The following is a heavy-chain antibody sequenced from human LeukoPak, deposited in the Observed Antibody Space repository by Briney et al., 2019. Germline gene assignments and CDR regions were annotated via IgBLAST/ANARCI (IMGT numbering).Heavy chain of an antibody. CDR1: GFTFSSFA. CDR3: SKGGSSDLWGYLDC. CDR2: ISGSGGST. Sequence: GGALRLSCAASGFTFSSFAMSWVRQTPGKGLEWVSTISGSGGSTYYADSVKGRSTISRDNSKNTLYLQMNSLRAEDTAMYYCSKGGSSDLWGYLDCWGQGTQVTVSS. V-gene: IGHV3-23*01. D-gene: IGHD3-16*01. J-gene: IGHJ4*02.